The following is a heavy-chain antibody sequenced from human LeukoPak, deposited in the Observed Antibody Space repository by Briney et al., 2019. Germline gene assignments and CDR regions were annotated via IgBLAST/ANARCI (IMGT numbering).Heavy chain of an antibody. J-gene: IGHJ3*02. CDR3: ARDNRDDYYYSSGFFGAFDI. V-gene: IGHV4-31*03. Sequence: SQTLSLTCTVSGGSISSGGYYWNWIRQHPGKGLEWIGYIYYSGSTYYNPSLRSRLTISVDTSKNQFSLKLSSVTAADTAVYYCARDNRDDYYYSSGFFGAFDIWGQGTMVTVSS. CDR2: IYYSGST. D-gene: IGHD3-22*01. CDR1: GGSISSGGYY.